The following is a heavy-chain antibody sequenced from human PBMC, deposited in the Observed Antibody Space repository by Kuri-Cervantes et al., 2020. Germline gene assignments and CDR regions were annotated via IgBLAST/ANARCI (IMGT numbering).Heavy chain of an antibody. D-gene: IGHD1-1*01. CDR1: GGSISSSSYY. Sequence: GSLRLSCTVSGGSISSSSYYWGWIRQPPGKGLEWIGSIYYSGSTYYNPSLKSRVTISVDTSKNQFSLKLTSVTAADTAMYYCAREEVFWNAFDIWGQGTMVTVSS. CDR2: IYYSGST. V-gene: IGHV4-39*02. CDR3: AREEVFWNAFDI. J-gene: IGHJ3*02.